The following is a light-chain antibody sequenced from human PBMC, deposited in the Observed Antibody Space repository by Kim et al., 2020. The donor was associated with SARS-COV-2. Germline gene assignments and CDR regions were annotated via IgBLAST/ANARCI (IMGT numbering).Light chain of an antibody. CDR2: DAS. CDR3: QQYDNLSLT. CDR1: QDISNY. Sequence: DIQMTQSPSSLSASVGDRVTITCQASQDISNYLNWYQQKPGKAPKLLIYDASNLETGVPSRFSGSGSGTDFTFTISSLQPEDIATYSCQQYDNLSLTFGGGTKLEI. V-gene: IGKV1-33*01. J-gene: IGKJ4*01.